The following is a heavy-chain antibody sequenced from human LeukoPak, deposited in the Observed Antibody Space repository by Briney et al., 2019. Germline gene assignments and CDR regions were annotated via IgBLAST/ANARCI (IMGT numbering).Heavy chain of an antibody. Sequence: GGSLRLSCAASGFTFSNYGIHWVRQAPGKGLEWVTFIQTDGNTKYYADSVRGRLTISRDNSKNTVSLQMNRLRAEDTAVYYCAREESSLVLGGLAYWGQGTLVTVSS. CDR1: GFTFSNYG. CDR2: IQTDGNTK. J-gene: IGHJ4*02. CDR3: AREESSLVLGGLAY. D-gene: IGHD6-13*01. V-gene: IGHV3-30*02.